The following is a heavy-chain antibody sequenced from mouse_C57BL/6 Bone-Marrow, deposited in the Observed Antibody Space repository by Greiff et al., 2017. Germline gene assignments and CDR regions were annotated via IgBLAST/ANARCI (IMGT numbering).Heavy chain of an antibody. J-gene: IGHJ4*01. V-gene: IGHV5-6*01. D-gene: IGHD1-1*01. CDR1: GFTFSSYG. CDR2: ISSGGSYT. CDR3: AGRATVVATYYAMDY. Sequence: DVHLVESGGDLVKPGGSLKLSCAASGFTFSSYGMSWVRQTPDKRLEWVATISSGGSYTYYPDSVKGRFTISRDHAKNTLYLQMSSLKSEDTAMYYCAGRATVVATYYAMDYWGQGTSVTVSS.